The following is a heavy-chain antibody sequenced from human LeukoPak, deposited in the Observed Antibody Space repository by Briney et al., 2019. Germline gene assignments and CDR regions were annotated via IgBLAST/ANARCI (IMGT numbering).Heavy chain of an antibody. V-gene: IGHV1-8*01. J-gene: IGHJ4*02. Sequence: ASVKVSCKASGYTFTSYDINWVRQATGQGLEWMGWMNPNSGNTGYAQKFQGRVTMTRNTSISTAYMELSSLRSEDTAVYYCARVLRASRIAAAGNSFYWGQGTLVTVSS. CDR3: ARVLRASRIAAAGNSFY. CDR1: GYTFTSYD. D-gene: IGHD6-13*01. CDR2: MNPNSGNT.